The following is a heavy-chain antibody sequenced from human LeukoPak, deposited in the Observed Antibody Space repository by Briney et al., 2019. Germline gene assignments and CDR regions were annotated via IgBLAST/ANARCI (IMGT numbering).Heavy chain of an antibody. D-gene: IGHD2-2*02. V-gene: IGHV4-31*03. CDR1: GGSISSDGYY. CDR3: ARTYCSSTSCYTYYGMDV. Sequence: SETLSLTCTVSGGSISSDGYYWSWIRQHPGKGLEWIGYIYYSGGTYYNPSLKSRVTISVDTSKNQFSLKLSSVTAADTAVYYCARTYCSSTSCYTYYGMDVWGQGATVTVSS. J-gene: IGHJ6*02. CDR2: IYYSGGT.